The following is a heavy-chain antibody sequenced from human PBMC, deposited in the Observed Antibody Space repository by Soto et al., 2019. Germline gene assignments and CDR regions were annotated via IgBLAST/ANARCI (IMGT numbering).Heavy chain of an antibody. Sequence: SVKVSCKASGGTFSSYAISWVRQAPGQGLEWMGGIIPIFGTANYAQKFQGRVTITADESTSTAYMEPSSLRSEDTAVYYCARDLDVATIPNDAFDIWGQGTMVTVSS. CDR3: ARDLDVATIPNDAFDI. V-gene: IGHV1-69*13. J-gene: IGHJ3*02. D-gene: IGHD5-12*01. CDR1: GGTFSSYA. CDR2: IIPIFGTA.